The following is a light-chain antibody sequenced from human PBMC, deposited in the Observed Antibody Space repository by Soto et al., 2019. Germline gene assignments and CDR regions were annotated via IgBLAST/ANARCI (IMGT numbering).Light chain of an antibody. J-gene: IGKJ1*01. Sequence: EIVLTQSPGTLSLSPGERATHSCRASQSVSSSYLAWYQQKPGQAPRLLIYGASSRATGILDRFSGSGSGTDFTLTFSRLEPEDFAVYYCQQYGNSPRTFGQGTKVDIK. CDR2: GAS. CDR3: QQYGNSPRT. CDR1: QSVSSSY. V-gene: IGKV3-20*01.